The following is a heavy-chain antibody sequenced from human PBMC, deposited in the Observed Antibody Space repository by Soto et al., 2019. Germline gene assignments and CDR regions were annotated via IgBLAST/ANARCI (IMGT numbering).Heavy chain of an antibody. V-gene: IGHV1-18*01. CDR1: GYTLPNFG. D-gene: IGHD1-26*01. CDR3: ARENSGSYHRHFDY. Sequence: VASVKVSCKASGYTLPNFGLSWVRQAPGQGLEWMGCISAYNANTNYAQKFQGRVTMTTDTSTSTAFMELRGLRSDDTAVYYCARENSGSYHRHFDYWGQGTLVTVSS. J-gene: IGHJ4*01. CDR2: ISAYNANT.